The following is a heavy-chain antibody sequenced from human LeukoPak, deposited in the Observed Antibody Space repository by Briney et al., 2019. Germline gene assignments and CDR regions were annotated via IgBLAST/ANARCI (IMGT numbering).Heavy chain of an antibody. D-gene: IGHD3-16*02. CDR2: IYRSGST. V-gene: IGHV4-4*02. CDR1: GGSISSSNW. CDR3: ASNAPAGYRYNGAFDI. Sequence: PSETLSLTCAVSGGSISSSNWWSWVRQPPGKGLDWIGEIYRSGSTNYNPSLKSRVTISVDKSKNQFSLKLSSVTAADTAMYYCASNAPAGYRYNGAFDIWGQGTIVTVSS. J-gene: IGHJ3*02.